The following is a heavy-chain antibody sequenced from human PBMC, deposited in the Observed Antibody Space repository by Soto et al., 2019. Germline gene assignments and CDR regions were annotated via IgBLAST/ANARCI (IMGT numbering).Heavy chain of an antibody. D-gene: IGHD2-2*01. CDR1: GGSISSGGYY. V-gene: IGHV4-31*03. Sequence: PSETLSLTCTVSGGSISSGGYYWSWIRQHPGKGLEWIGYIYYSGSTYYNPSLKSRVTISVDTSKNQFSLKLSSVTAADTAVYYCARVRMPETYYFEYWGQGTLVTVSS. J-gene: IGHJ4*02. CDR3: ARVRMPETYYFEY. CDR2: IYYSGST.